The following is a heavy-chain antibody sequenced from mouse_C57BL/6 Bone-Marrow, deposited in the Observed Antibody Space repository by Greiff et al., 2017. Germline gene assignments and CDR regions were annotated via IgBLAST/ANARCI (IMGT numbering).Heavy chain of an antibody. CDR3: ARSWEEAY. D-gene: IGHD4-1*01. V-gene: IGHV1-4*01. CDR1: GYTFTSYT. J-gene: IGHJ3*01. CDR2: IIHRSGYT. Sequence: QVQLPQSGAELARPGASVKMSCKASGYTFTSYTLHWVKLRPGQGLEWIGYIIHRSGYTKYNQKFKDKATLTADKSSSTAYKQLSSLTSEDSAVYYGARSWEEAYWGQGTLVTVSA.